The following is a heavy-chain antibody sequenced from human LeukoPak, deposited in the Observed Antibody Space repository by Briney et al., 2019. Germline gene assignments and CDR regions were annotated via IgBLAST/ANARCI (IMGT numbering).Heavy chain of an antibody. D-gene: IGHD1-1*01. CDR3: ARLSHSGKTLGAFDI. CDR1: GYSFTSYW. CDR2: IYPGDSDT. V-gene: IGHV5-51*01. J-gene: IGHJ3*02. Sequence: GESLKISCKGSGYSFTSYWIGWVRQMPGKGLEWMGIIYPGDSDTRYSPSFQGQVTISADKSIGTAYLQWSSLKASDTAMYYCARLSHSGKTLGAFDIWGQGTMVTVSS.